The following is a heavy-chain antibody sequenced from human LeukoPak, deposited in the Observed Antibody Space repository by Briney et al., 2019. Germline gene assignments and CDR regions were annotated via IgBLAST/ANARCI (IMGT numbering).Heavy chain of an antibody. D-gene: IGHD2-21*02. CDR3: ARVITGGDYPWHAFDI. J-gene: IGHJ3*02. CDR1: GYTFSSYG. CDR2: IHPGDSET. V-gene: IGHV5-51*01. Sequence: GESLKITCKASGYTFSSYGIGWVRQMPGKGLEWLGIIHPGDSETRYSPSFQGQGQVLISVDKSISTAYLQWSNLKTSDTAMYYCARVITGGDYPWHAFDIWGQGTMVTVSS.